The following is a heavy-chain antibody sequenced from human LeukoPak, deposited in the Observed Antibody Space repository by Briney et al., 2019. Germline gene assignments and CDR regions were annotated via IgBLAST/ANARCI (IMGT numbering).Heavy chain of an antibody. J-gene: IGHJ5*02. D-gene: IGHD2-2*01. CDR2: IYHSGST. CDR3: ARAVIVVVPAAIPDWFDP. V-gene: IGHV4-59*12. Sequence: PSETLSLTCTVSGASITRYYWSWIRQPPGKSLEWIGYIYHSGSTYYNPSLKSRVTISVDRSKNQFSLKLSSVTAADTAVYYCARAVIVVVPAAIPDWFDPWGQGTLVTVSS. CDR1: GASITRYY.